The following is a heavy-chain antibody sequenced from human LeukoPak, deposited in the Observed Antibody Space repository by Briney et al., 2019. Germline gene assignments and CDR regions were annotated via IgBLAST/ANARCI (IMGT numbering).Heavy chain of an antibody. J-gene: IGHJ2*01. Sequence: SETLSLTCTVSVGSISSYYWSWIRQPPGKGLEWIVYIYYSGSTNYNPSLKSRVTISVDTSKNQFSLKLSSVTAADTAVYYCARVRGYDILTGYGAPGYFDLWGRGTLVTVSS. CDR3: ARVRGYDILTGYGAPGYFDL. CDR2: IYYSGST. CDR1: VGSISSYY. V-gene: IGHV4-59*01. D-gene: IGHD3-9*01.